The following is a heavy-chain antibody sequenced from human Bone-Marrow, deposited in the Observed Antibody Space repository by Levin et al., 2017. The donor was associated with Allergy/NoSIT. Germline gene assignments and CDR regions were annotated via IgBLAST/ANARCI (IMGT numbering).Heavy chain of an antibody. V-gene: IGHV3-30*04. J-gene: IGHJ6*02. D-gene: IGHD5-12*01. CDR1: GFTFRNYA. CDR3: ARMATIRLGEEAYRYYGMDV. CDR2: SSNDGTNK. Sequence: GGSLRLSCAASGFTFRNYAMHWVRQAPGKGLEWVAVSSNDGTNKYYADSVKGRFTISRDNSQNTLYLQMNSLRVADTGVYFCARMATIRLGEEAYRYYGMDVWGQGTTVTVSS.